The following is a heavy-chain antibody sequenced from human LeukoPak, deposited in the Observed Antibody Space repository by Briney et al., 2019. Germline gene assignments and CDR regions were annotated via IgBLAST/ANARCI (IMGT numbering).Heavy chain of an antibody. V-gene: IGHV4-38-2*01. D-gene: IGHD3-22*01. J-gene: IGHJ3*02. CDR1: GYSISSGYY. CDR2: IYHSGST. CDR3: ARLYYYDSSGATDAFDI. Sequence: LSETLSLTCAVSGYSISSGYYWGWIRQPPGKGLEWIGSIYHSGSTYYNPSLKSRVTISVDMSKNQFSLKLSSVTAADTAVYYCARLYYYDSSGATDAFDIWGQGTMVTVSS.